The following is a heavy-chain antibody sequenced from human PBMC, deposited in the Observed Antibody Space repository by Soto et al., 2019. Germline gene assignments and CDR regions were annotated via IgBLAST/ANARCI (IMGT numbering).Heavy chain of an antibody. CDR3: AKVGVRGVPSYFSMDV. Sequence: EVQLLESGGGLVQPGGSLRLSCAASGFTFSSYAMSWVRQAPGKGLEWVSAISGSGGSTYYADSVTGRFTISRDNSKNKVYLQIDSLGTEDTAVYYCAKVGVRGVPSYFSMDVWGQGTTVTVSS. CDR1: GFTFSSYA. J-gene: IGHJ6*02. D-gene: IGHD3-10*01. V-gene: IGHV3-23*01. CDR2: ISGSGGST.